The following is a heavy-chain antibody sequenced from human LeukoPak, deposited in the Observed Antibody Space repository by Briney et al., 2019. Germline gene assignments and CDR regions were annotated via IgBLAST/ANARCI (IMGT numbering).Heavy chain of an antibody. J-gene: IGHJ5*02. V-gene: IGHV1-18*01. Sequence: ASVKVSCKASGYTFTSYGISWVRQAPGQGLEWMGWISAYNGNTNYAQKLQGRVTMTTDTSTSTAYMELRNLRSDDTAVYYCARVYDSSGLNNWFDPWGQGTLVTVSS. D-gene: IGHD3-22*01. CDR3: ARVYDSSGLNNWFDP. CDR2: ISAYNGNT. CDR1: GYTFTSYG.